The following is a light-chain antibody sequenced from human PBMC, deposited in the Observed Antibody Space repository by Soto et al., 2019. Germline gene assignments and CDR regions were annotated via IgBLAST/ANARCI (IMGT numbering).Light chain of an antibody. J-gene: IGKJ3*01. CDR3: QQLNTYPPWT. CDR2: AAS. CDR1: QDISIY. Sequence: IQLTQSPSSLSASVGDRVTITCRASQDISIYLAWYQQKPGKAPKLLIYAASTLQSGVPSRFSGSGSGTDFTLTISSLQPEDFSTSSCQQLNTYPPWTFGHGTKVDIK. V-gene: IGKV1-9*01.